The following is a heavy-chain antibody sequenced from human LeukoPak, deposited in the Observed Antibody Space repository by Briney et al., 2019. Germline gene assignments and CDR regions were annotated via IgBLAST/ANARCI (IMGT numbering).Heavy chain of an antibody. CDR3: ATVDDLDAFGI. D-gene: IGHD2-2*03. CDR2: IADDGNDK. Sequence: PGGSLRLSCAAPGFIFSSSAMHWVRQAPDKGLEWVAVIADDGNDKYYADSVKGRFIISRDNSKNTLYLQMNSLRTEDTALYYCATVDDLDAFGIWGQGTMVTVS. J-gene: IGHJ3*02. CDR1: GFIFSSSA. V-gene: IGHV3-30*04.